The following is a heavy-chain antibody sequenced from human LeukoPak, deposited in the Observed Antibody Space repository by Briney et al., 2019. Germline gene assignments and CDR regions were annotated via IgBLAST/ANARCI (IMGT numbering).Heavy chain of an antibody. Sequence: RPSETLSLTCTVSGGSISSSSYYWGWIRQPPGKGLEWIGSIYYSGSTYYNPSLKSRVTISVGTSKNQFSLKLSSVTAADTAVYYCARQRLLEMATILFDYWGQGTLVTVSS. V-gene: IGHV4-39*01. CDR1: GGSISSSSYY. J-gene: IGHJ4*02. CDR3: ARQRLLEMATILFDY. D-gene: IGHD5-24*01. CDR2: IYYSGST.